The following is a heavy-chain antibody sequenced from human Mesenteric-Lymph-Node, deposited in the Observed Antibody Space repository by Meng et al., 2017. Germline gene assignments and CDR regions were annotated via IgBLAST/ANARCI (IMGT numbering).Heavy chain of an antibody. CDR3: ARPGGTKGYCGSGSCYGWKFDY. V-gene: IGHV5-51*01. CDR1: GFSFAAYW. Sequence: GESLKISCKGSGFSFAAYWIGWVRQMPGKGLEWIGIFYPSDSDTRYSPSFQGQVTISADKSISTAYLQWSSLKASDTAMYYCARPGGTKGYCGSGSCYGWKFDYWGQGTLVTVSS. D-gene: IGHD2-15*01. J-gene: IGHJ4*02. CDR2: FYPSDSDT.